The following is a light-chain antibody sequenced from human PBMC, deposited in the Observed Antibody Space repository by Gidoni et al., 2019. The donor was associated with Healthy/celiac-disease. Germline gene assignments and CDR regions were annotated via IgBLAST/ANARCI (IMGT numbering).Light chain of an antibody. CDR2: AAS. Sequence: DIQSTQSPSFLSASAGDRVTITCRASQGISSYLAWYQQKPGKAPKLLIYAASTLQSGVPSRFSGSGSGTEFTLTISSLQPEDFATYYCQQLNSYPLFTFGPGTKVDIK. V-gene: IGKV1-9*01. CDR1: QGISSY. J-gene: IGKJ3*01. CDR3: QQLNSYPLFT.